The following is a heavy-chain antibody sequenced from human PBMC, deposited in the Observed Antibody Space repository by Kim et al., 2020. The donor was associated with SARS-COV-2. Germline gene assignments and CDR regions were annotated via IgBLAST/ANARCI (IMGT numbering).Heavy chain of an antibody. D-gene: IGHD6-13*01. CDR2: INTNTGNP. V-gene: IGHV7-4-1*02. CDR1: GYTFTSYA. J-gene: IGHJ5*02. CDR3: ARSAEWGAAGIGSWFDP. Sequence: ASVKVSCKASGYTFTSYAMNWVRQAPGQGLEWMGWINTNTGNPTYAQGFTGRFVFSLDTSVSTAYLQISSLKAEDTAVYYCARSAEWGAAGIGSWFDPWGQGTLVTVSS.